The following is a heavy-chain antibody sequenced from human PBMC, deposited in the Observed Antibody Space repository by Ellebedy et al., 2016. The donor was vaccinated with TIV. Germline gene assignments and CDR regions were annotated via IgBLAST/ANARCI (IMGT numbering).Heavy chain of an antibody. CDR1: GGSIGSDDYY. V-gene: IGHV4-30-4*01. Sequence: SETLSLTCTVSGGSIGSDDYYWSWIRQPPGTGLEWIGYIFYRGSPYYNPSLKSRVTISGDTSKNQFSLHLTSVTAADTAMYYCARQKTDSGSFLCDIWGQGTMVTVSS. CDR3: ARQKTDSGSFLCDI. J-gene: IGHJ3*02. D-gene: IGHD3-3*01. CDR2: IFYRGSP.